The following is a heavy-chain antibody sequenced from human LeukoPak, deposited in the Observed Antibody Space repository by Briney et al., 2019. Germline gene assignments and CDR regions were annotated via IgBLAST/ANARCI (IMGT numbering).Heavy chain of an antibody. V-gene: IGHV4-4*07. J-gene: IGHJ4*02. CDR3: ARGSTTVTVLPVY. CDR1: GVSISAYY. D-gene: IGHD4-17*01. CDR2: IYPGEGIYATATT. Sequence: SETLSLTCSVSGVSISAYYWSWIRQSAGNRLEWIGRIYPGEGIYATATTSYNPSFKSRVTMSGGTSKNQFSLKLSSVTAADTAVYYCARGSTTVTVLPVYWGQGTLVTVSS.